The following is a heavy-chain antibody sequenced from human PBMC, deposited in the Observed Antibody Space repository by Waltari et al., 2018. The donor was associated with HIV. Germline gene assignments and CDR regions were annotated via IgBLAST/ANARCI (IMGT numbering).Heavy chain of an antibody. V-gene: IGHV1-3*04. CDR2: INTGNGNT. CDR3: ARVCCSDTAMIKY. J-gene: IGHJ4*02. D-gene: IGHD5-18*01. CDR1: GYTFTSYA. Sequence: QVQLVQSGAEVKKPGASVKVSCKASGYTFTSYAMHWVRQAPGQRLEWMGWINTGNGNTKYSQKFQGRVTITRDTSASTAYMELSSLRSEDTAVYYCARVCCSDTAMIKYWGQGTLVTVSS.